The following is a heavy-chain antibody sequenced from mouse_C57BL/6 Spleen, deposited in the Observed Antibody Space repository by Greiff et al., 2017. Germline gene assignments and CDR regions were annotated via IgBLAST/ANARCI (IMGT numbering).Heavy chain of an antibody. Sequence: EVKLMESGGGLVKPGGSLKLSCAASGFTFSDYGMHWVRQAPEKGLEWVAYISSGSSTIYYADTVKGRFTISRDNAKNTLFLQMTSLRSEDTAMYYCASPDYGSSWDYAMDYWGQGTSVTVSS. J-gene: IGHJ4*01. CDR3: ASPDYGSSWDYAMDY. CDR2: ISSGSSTI. V-gene: IGHV5-17*01. CDR1: GFTFSDYG. D-gene: IGHD1-1*01.